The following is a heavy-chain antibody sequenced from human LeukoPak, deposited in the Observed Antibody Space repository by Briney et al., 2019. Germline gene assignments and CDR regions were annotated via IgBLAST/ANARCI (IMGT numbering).Heavy chain of an antibody. J-gene: IGHJ4*02. V-gene: IGHV4-39*01. CDR3: ARHTRLLRNYFDY. CDR1: GGSVSTSNYY. CDR2: IFYSGST. Sequence: SETLSLTCTVSGGSVSTSNYYWGWIRQPPGKGLQWIGSIFYSGSTYYNPSLRSQITMAVDTSKNQFSLKLSSVTAADTAVYYCARHTRLLRNYFDYWGQGTLVTVSS.